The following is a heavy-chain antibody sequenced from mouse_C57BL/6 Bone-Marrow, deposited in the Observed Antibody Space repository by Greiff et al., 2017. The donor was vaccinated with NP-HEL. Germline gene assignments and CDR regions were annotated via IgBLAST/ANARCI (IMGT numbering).Heavy chain of an antibody. Sequence: QVQLQQPGAELVKPGASVKLSCKASGYTFTSYWMHWVKQRPGQGLEWIGMIHPNSGSTNYNEKFKSKATLTVDKSSSTAYMQLSSLTSEDSAVYYCARKSTSRYYAMDYWGQGTSVTVSS. CDR2: IHPNSGST. V-gene: IGHV1-64*01. D-gene: IGHD2-1*01. CDR1: GYTFTSYW. CDR3: ARKSTSRYYAMDY. J-gene: IGHJ4*01.